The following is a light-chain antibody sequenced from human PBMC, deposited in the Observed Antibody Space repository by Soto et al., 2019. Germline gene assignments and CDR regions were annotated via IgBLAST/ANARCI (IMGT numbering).Light chain of an antibody. Sequence: AILMTPSPSSISASTGDRVTITCQASQGISSYLAWYQQKPGKAPKLLIYAASTLQSGVPSRFSGSGSGTDFTLTISCLQSEDFATYYCQQYYSYPLTFGGGTKVDIK. J-gene: IGKJ4*01. CDR2: AAS. CDR1: QGISSY. CDR3: QQYYSYPLT. V-gene: IGKV1-8*01.